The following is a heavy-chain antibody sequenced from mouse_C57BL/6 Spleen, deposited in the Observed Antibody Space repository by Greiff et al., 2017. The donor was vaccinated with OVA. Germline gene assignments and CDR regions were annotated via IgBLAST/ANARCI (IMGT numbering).Heavy chain of an antibody. CDR3: ARSLYFDV. D-gene: IGHD6-2*01. Sequence: VQLQQSGAELVKPGASVKLSCKASGYTFTSYWMQWVKQRPGQGLEWIGEIDPSDSYTNYNQKFKGKATLTVDTSSSTAYMQLSSLTSEDSAVYYCARSLYFDVWGTGTTVTVSS. CDR2: IDPSDSYT. J-gene: IGHJ1*03. V-gene: IGHV1-50*01. CDR1: GYTFTSYW.